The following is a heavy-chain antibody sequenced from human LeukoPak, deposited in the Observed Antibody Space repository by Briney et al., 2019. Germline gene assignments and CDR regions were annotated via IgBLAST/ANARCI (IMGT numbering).Heavy chain of an antibody. J-gene: IGHJ5*02. D-gene: IGHD3-10*01. Sequence: GGSLRLSCAASGFTFSSYSMNWVRQAPGKGLEWVSSISSSSSYIYYADSVKGRFTISRDNAKNSLYLQMNSLRAEDTAVYYCARELKYYGSGNFLFDPWGHGTLVTVSS. V-gene: IGHV3-21*01. CDR3: ARELKYYGSGNFLFDP. CDR2: ISSSSSYI. CDR1: GFTFSSYS.